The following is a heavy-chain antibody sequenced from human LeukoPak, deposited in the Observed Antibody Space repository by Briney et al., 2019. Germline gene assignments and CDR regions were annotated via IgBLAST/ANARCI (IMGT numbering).Heavy chain of an antibody. D-gene: IGHD1-26*01. V-gene: IGHV1-8*03. CDR3: ARRVNSGGFFVWFDP. Sequence: GASVKVSSKASGYTFTSYYIHWVRLATGQGLEWMGWLNPDRGDTGYAQKFQGRVSITRDISINTAYMELSSLRSEDTAVYYCARRVNSGGFFVWFDPWGQGTLVTVSS. CDR1: GYTFTSYY. CDR2: LNPDRGDT. J-gene: IGHJ5*02.